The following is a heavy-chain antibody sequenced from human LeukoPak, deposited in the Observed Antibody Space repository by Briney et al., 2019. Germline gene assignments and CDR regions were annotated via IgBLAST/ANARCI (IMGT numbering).Heavy chain of an antibody. CDR1: GGSFSGYY. CDR3: ARGGRLTGTTGLLDY. Sequence: PSETLSLTCAVYGGSFSGYYWSWIRQPPGKGMEWIGEINHSGSTNYNPSLKSRVTISVDTSKNQFSLKLSSVTAADTAVYYCARGGRLTGTTGLLDYWGLGTLVTVSS. V-gene: IGHV4-34*01. J-gene: IGHJ4*02. D-gene: IGHD1-7*01. CDR2: INHSGST.